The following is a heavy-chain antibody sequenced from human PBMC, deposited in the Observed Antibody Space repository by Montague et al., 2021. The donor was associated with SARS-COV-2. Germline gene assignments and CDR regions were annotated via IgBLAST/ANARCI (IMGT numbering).Heavy chain of an antibody. V-gene: IGHV2-70*01. J-gene: IGHJ6*02. CDR3: ARIREGPYGSGPDYYYYYGMDV. Sequence: PALVKPTQTLTLTCTFSGFSLSTSGMCVSWIRQPPGKALEWLALIDWDDDKYYSTSPKTRLTISKDTSKNQVVLTMTNMDPVDTATYYCARIREGPYGSGPDYYYYYGMDVWGQGTTVTVSS. D-gene: IGHD3-10*01. CDR1: GFSLSTSGMC. CDR2: IDWDDDK.